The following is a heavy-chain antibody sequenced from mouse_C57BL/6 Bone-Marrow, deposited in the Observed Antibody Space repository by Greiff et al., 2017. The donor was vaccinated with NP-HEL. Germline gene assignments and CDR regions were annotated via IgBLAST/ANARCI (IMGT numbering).Heavy chain of an antibody. CDR2: ISSGSSTI. V-gene: IGHV5-17*01. J-gene: IGHJ3*01. D-gene: IGHD1-1*01. CDR3: ARGVLLRWFAY. Sequence: EVKLMESGGGLVKPGGSLKLSCAASGFTFSDYGMHWVRQAPEKGLEWVAYISSGSSTIYYADTVKGRFPISRDNAKNTLFLQMTSLRSEDTAMYYCARGVLLRWFAYWGQGTLVTVSA. CDR1: GFTFSDYG.